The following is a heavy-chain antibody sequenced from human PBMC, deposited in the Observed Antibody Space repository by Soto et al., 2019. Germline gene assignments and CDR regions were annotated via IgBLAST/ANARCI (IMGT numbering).Heavy chain of an antibody. V-gene: IGHV3-30-3*01. CDR3: ARDSGGVDIVATIKSYFDY. CDR2: ISYDGSNK. CDR1: GFTFSSYA. Sequence: GGSLRLSCAASGFTFSSYAMYWVRQAPGKGLEWVAVISYDGSNKYYADSVKGRFTISRDNSKNTLYLQMNSLRAEDTAVYYCARDSGGVDIVATIKSYFDYWGQGTLVTVSS. D-gene: IGHD5-12*01. J-gene: IGHJ4*02.